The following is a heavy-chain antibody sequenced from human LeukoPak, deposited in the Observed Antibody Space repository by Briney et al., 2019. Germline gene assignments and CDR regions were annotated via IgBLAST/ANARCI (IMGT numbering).Heavy chain of an antibody. Sequence: SETLSLTCAVYGGSFTDYYWTWIRQPPGKGLEWIGEISHSGGTNYNPSLKSRVTISVDTSKSQFSLHVNSVTAADTALYYCARSVQGYSGYDYNWFDSWGQGTLVTVSS. J-gene: IGHJ5*01. CDR2: ISHSGGT. CDR3: ARSVQGYSGYDYNWFDS. CDR1: GGSFTDYY. V-gene: IGHV4-34*01. D-gene: IGHD5-12*01.